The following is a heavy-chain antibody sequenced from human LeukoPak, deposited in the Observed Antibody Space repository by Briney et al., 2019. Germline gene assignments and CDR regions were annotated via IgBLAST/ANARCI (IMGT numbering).Heavy chain of an antibody. CDR1: GFTFSSYA. CDR3: AKVAEIVGATKKEYYFDY. CDR2: ISGSGGST. J-gene: IGHJ4*02. D-gene: IGHD1-26*01. Sequence: GGSLRLSCAASGFTFSSYAMSWVRQAPGKGLEWVSAISGSGGSTYYADSVKGRFTISRDNSKNTLYLQMNSLRAEDTAVYYCAKVAEIVGATKKEYYFDYWGQGTLVTVSS. V-gene: IGHV3-23*01.